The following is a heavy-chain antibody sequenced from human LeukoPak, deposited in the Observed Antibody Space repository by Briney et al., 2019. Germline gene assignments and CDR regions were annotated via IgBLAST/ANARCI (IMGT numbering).Heavy chain of an antibody. J-gene: IGHJ4*02. CDR1: GYTSTGYY. CDR2: ISAYNGNT. V-gene: IGHV1-18*04. CDR3: ARGSPPRRNYDSRGYYSYYFDY. D-gene: IGHD3-22*01. Sequence: ASVKVSCKASGYTSTGYYMHWVRQAPGQGLEWMGWISAYNGNTHYAQKLQGRVTMTTDTSTSTVYMELRSLRSDDTAVYYCARGSPPRRNYDSRGYYSYYFDYWGQGTLVTVSS.